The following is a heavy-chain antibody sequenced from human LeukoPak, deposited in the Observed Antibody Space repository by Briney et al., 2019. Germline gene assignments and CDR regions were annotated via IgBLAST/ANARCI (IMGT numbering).Heavy chain of an antibody. CDR1: GGSFSGYY. Sequence: TSETLSLTCAVYGGSFSGYYWSWIRQPPGKGLEWIGEINHSGSTNYNPSLKSRVTISVDTSKNQFSLKLRSVTAADTAVYYCARGFREVRGVISYYYYYYMDVWGKGTTVTVSS. V-gene: IGHV4-34*01. CDR3: ARGFREVRGVISYYYYYYMDV. J-gene: IGHJ6*03. CDR2: INHSGST. D-gene: IGHD3-10*01.